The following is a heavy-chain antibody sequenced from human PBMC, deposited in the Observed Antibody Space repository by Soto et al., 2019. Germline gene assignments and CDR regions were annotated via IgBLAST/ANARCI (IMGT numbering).Heavy chain of an antibody. CDR3: GRDLGGADPRRFDY. CDR1: GYTFTSYG. D-gene: IGHD1-26*01. Sequence: ASVKVSCKASGYTFTSYGISWVRQAPGQGLEWMGWISVYNGNTNYAQKFQGRVTMTTDTSTSTAYMELRNLRSDDTAVYYCGRDLGGADPRRFDYWGQGTLVTVSS. V-gene: IGHV1-18*01. CDR2: ISVYNGNT. J-gene: IGHJ4*02.